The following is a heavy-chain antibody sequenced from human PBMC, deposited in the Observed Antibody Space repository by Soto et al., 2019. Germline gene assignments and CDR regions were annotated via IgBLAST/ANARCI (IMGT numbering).Heavy chain of an antibody. CDR3: AREVRVRGFAFDI. Sequence: PGGSLRLSCAVSGFTVSSNYMNWVRQAPGKGLEWVSFIHSGGNTYYADSVKGRFTISRDNSKNMLYLQMNSLRVEDTAVYYCAREVRVRGFAFDIWGQGTMVTVS. D-gene: IGHD3-3*01. V-gene: IGHV3-66*01. CDR2: IHSGGNT. J-gene: IGHJ3*02. CDR1: GFTVSSNY.